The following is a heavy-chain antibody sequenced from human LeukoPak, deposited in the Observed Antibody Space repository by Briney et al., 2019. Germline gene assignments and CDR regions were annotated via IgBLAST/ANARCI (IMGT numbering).Heavy chain of an antibody. J-gene: IGHJ4*02. CDR2: IYSRGST. D-gene: IGHD3-10*01. Sequence: PSETLSLTCTVSGGSISNYYWSWIRQPAGKRLEWLGRIYSRGSTSYNPSLESRVTVSVDTSKNQFSLKLSSVTAADTAVYYCAREHMVRGVIDRWGQGALVTVSS. CDR1: GGSISNYY. CDR3: AREHMVRGVIDR. V-gene: IGHV4-4*07.